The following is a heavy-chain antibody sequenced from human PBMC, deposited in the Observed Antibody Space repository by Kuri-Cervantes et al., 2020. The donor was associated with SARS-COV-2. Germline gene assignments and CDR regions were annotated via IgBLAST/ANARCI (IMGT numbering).Heavy chain of an antibody. CDR2: TYYSGST. J-gene: IGHJ6*04. CDR1: GGSISSYY. V-gene: IGHV4-59*01. CDR3: ARVVGATAKMDV. Sequence: SETLSLTCTVSGGSISSYYWSWIRQPPGKGLEWIGYTYYSGSTNYNPSLKSRVTISVDTSKNQFSLKLSSVTAADTAVYYCARVVGATAKMDVWGKGTTVTVSS. D-gene: IGHD1-26*01.